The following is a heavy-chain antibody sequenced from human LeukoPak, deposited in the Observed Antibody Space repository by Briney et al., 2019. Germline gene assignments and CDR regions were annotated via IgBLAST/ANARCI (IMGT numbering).Heavy chain of an antibody. D-gene: IGHD5-18*01. V-gene: IGHV4-59*01. J-gene: IGHJ2*01. CDR1: GGSISSYY. CDR3: ASCGYSYGSRYFDL. CDR2: IYYSGST. Sequence: SSETLSLTCTVSGGSISSYYWSWNRQPPGKGLEWIGHIYYSGSTSYNPSLKSRVTISVDTSKNQFSLKLRSVTAADTAVYYCASCGYSYGSRYFDLWGRGTLVTVSS.